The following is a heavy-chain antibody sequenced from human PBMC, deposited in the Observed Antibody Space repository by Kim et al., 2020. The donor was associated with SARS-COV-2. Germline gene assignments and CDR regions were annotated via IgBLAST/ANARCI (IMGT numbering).Heavy chain of an antibody. Sequence: SETLSLTCTVSGGSISSSSYYWGWIRQPPVKGLEWIGSIYYSGSTSYNPSLKSRVTISVDTSKNQFSLKLSSVTAADTAVYYCARELEFVVVPAAIRWFDPWGQGTRVTVSS. CDR1: GGSISSSSYY. J-gene: IGHJ5*02. CDR3: ARELEFVVVPAAIRWFDP. D-gene: IGHD2-2*02. V-gene: IGHV4-39*07. CDR2: IYYSGST.